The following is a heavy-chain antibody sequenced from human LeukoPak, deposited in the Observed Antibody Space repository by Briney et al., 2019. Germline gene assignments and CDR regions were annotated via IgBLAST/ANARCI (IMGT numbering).Heavy chain of an antibody. CDR1: GYTFTGYY. Sequence: ASVKVSRKASGYTFTGYYMHWVRQAPGQGLEWMGWINPNSGGTNYAQKFQGRVTMTRDTSISTAYMELSRLRSDDTAVYYCARDDVSGAGPHLTRFDPWGQGTLVTVSS. CDR3: ARDDVSGAGPHLTRFDP. D-gene: IGHD1-26*01. CDR2: INPNSGGT. J-gene: IGHJ5*02. V-gene: IGHV1-2*02.